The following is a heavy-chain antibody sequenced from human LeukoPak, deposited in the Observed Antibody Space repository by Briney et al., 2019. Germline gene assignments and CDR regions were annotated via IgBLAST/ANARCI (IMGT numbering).Heavy chain of an antibody. CDR3: AKGAAVAGTLYFQH. D-gene: IGHD6-19*01. Sequence: PGGSLRLSCAASGLSFSSYAMSWVRQAPGKGLEWVSAVRGTSTNTYYSDSVKGRFTISRDNSQNTLYLQMNNLEGGDTAVYYCAKGAAVAGTLYFQHWGQGTLVTVSS. CDR2: VRGTSTNT. CDR1: GLSFSSYA. V-gene: IGHV3-23*01. J-gene: IGHJ1*01.